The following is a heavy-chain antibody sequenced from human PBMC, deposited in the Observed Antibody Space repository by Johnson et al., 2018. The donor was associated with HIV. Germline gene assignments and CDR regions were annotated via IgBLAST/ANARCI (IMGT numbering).Heavy chain of an antibody. CDR2: IGTAGDT. Sequence: EVQLVESGGGLVQPGGTLRLSCAASGFTFSSYDMHWVRQATGKGLEWVSAIGTAGDTYYPGSVKGRFTISRENAKNSLYLQMNSLRPEDTAVYYCARDGAIAGAATEALDLWGQGTMVIVSS. CDR3: ARDGAIAGAATEALDL. V-gene: IGHV3-13*01. J-gene: IGHJ3*01. CDR1: GFTFSSYD. D-gene: IGHD1-26*01.